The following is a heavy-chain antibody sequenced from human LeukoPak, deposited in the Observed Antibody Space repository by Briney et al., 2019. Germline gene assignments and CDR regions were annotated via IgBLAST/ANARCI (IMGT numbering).Heavy chain of an antibody. J-gene: IGHJ6*02. CDR2: IYHGGST. CDR1: GGSISSGGYS. V-gene: IGHV4-30-2*01. D-gene: IGHD4-11*01. Sequence: SQTLSLTCAVSGGSISSGGYSWSWIRQPPGKGLEWIGYIYHGGSTYYNPSLKSRVTISVDRSKNQFSLKLSSVTAADTAVYYCATFTQTTIDYYGMDVWGQGTTVTVSS. CDR3: ATFTQTTIDYYGMDV.